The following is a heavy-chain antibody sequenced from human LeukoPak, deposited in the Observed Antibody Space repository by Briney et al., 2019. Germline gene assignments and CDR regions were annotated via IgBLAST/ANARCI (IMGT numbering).Heavy chain of an antibody. CDR1: GGTFSSYA. Sequence: SVKVSCKASGGTFSSYAISWVRQAPGQGLEWMGGIIPIFGTANYAQKFQGRVTITADKSTGTAYMELSSLRSEDTAVYYCARAAAGTLWYWFDPWGQGTLVTVSS. V-gene: IGHV1-69*06. D-gene: IGHD6-13*01. CDR3: ARAAAGTLWYWFDP. CDR2: IIPIFGTA. J-gene: IGHJ5*02.